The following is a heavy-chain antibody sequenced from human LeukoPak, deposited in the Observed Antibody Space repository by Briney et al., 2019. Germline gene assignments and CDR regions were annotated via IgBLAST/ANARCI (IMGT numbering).Heavy chain of an antibody. J-gene: IGHJ6*03. Sequence: GGSLRLSCAASGFTFSSYWMHWVRQAPGKGLVWVSRINSDGSSTSYADSVKGRFTISRDNAKNTLYLQMNSLRAEDTAVYYCTSYYYDDNYFYYVDVWGTGTTVTVSS. D-gene: IGHD3-22*01. CDR1: GFTFSSYW. CDR2: INSDGSST. CDR3: TSYYYDDNYFYYVDV. V-gene: IGHV3-74*01.